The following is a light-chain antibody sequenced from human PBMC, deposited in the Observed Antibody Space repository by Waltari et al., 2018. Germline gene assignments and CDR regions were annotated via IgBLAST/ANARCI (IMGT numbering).Light chain of an antibody. V-gene: IGLV2-14*01. J-gene: IGLJ1*01. CDR3: SSYTSSITYV. CDR2: EVG. Sequence: QSALTQPASVSGSPGQSITISCTGSSSYVGGYNYVSWYQQHPDRAPKLLIYEVGSRPSGVSDRFSGSKSGNTASLTISGLQAEDEADYYCSSYTSSITYVFGVGTKVTVL. CDR1: SSYVGGYNY.